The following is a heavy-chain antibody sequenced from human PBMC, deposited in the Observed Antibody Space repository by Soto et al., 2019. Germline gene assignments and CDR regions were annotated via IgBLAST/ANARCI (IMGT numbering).Heavy chain of an antibody. CDR2: IYYSGST. CDR1: GGSISSSSYY. D-gene: IGHD3-3*01. CDR3: ESYRFLEWLTFDY. V-gene: IGHV4-39*01. J-gene: IGHJ4*02. Sequence: XASLSLTCTVSGGSISSSSYYWGWIRQPPGKGLEWIGSIYYSGSTYYNPSLKSRVTISVDTSKNQFSLKLSSVTAADTAVYYCESYRFLEWLTFDYWGQGTLVTV.